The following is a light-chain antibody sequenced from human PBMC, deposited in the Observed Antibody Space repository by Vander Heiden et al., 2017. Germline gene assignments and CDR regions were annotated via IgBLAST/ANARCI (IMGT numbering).Light chain of an antibody. CDR3: QQYYSYST. Sequence: IHMTQSPSTLSASVGDRVTITCRASQSISTWLAWYQQKPGKAPNLLIYKTSNLEGGVPSRFSGSGSETEFNLTISSLQPEDFATYYCQQYYSYSTFGGGTKVEIK. CDR1: QSISTW. J-gene: IGKJ4*01. V-gene: IGKV1-5*03. CDR2: KTS.